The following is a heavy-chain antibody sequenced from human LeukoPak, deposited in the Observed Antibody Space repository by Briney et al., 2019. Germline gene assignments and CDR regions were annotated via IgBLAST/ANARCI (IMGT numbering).Heavy chain of an antibody. D-gene: IGHD3-10*01. CDR1: GGTFSRYA. CDR2: ITPIFGIP. V-gene: IGHV1-69*13. Sequence: GASVKVSCKASGGTFSRYAISWVRQAPGQGLEWMGGITPIFGIPNYAQKFQGRVTITAGESTSTAYIELSSLRFEDTAVYYCARDSEHYYGLGNYYKYYYYMDVWGKGTTVTISS. CDR3: ARDSEHYYGLGNYYKYYYYMDV. J-gene: IGHJ6*03.